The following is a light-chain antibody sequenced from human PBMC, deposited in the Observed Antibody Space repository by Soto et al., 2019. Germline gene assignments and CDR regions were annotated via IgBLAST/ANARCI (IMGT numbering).Light chain of an antibody. V-gene: IGLV2-11*01. Sequence: QSVLTQPRSVSGSPGQSVTISCTGTSSDVGGYNYVSWYQQYSGKAPKVMIYDVSKRPSGVPDRFSGSKSGNTASLTISGLQADDEADYYCCSYAASNTFVFGTGTKVTVL. CDR1: SSDVGGYNY. CDR3: CSYAASNTFV. CDR2: DVS. J-gene: IGLJ1*01.